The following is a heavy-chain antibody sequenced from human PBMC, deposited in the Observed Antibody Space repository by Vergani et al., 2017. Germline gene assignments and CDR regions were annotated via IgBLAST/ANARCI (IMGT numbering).Heavy chain of an antibody. CDR1: SHTFQTYG. CDR3: ARVAPSNAEVTPTAFDV. V-gene: IGHV1-18*01. Sequence: HAQLVQSGAELKKPGASVSVSCKGSSHTFQTYGISWVRQAPGKGLEWMAWIRPYTGHTIYAQKFQDRVTMTADTSTNTAYMELRSLRSDDTAVYFCARVAPSNAEVTPTAFDVWGQGTMVTVSS. J-gene: IGHJ3*01. CDR2: IRPYTGHT. D-gene: IGHD2-15*01.